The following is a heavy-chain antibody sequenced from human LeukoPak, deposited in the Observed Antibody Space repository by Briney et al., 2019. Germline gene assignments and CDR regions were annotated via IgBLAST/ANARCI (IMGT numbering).Heavy chain of an antibody. CDR1: GASVSSSAYH. Sequence: LSLTCTVSGASVSSSAYHWGWIRQPPGKGLEWVSYISSSGSTIYYADSVKGRFTISRDNAKNSLYLQMNSLRAEDTAVFYCAKRSGYTTGWFFDFWGQGTLVTVSS. D-gene: IGHD6-19*01. J-gene: IGHJ4*02. CDR3: AKRSGYTTGWFFDF. V-gene: IGHV3-11*01. CDR2: ISSSGSTI.